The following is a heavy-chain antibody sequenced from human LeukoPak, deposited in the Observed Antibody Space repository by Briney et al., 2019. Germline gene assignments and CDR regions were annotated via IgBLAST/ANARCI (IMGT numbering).Heavy chain of an antibody. CDR1: GFTVSNNY. J-gene: IGHJ4*02. V-gene: IGHV3-53*01. CDR2: IYSGGST. Sequence: PGGSLRLSCAASGFTVSNNYMSWVRQAPGKGLEWVSVIYSGGSTYYADSVKGRFTISRDNSKNTLYLQMNSLRAEDTAVYYCVSTTVTPIDYWGQGTLVTVSS. CDR3: VSTTVTPIDY. D-gene: IGHD4-17*01.